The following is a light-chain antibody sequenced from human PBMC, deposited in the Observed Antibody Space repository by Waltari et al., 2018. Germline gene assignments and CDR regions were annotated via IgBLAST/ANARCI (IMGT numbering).Light chain of an antibody. CDR2: LGS. J-gene: IGKJ1*01. Sequence: DIVMTQSPLSLPVTPGEPASISCRSSQSLLNSNGHEQVDWYLQKPGQSPQLLIYLGSYRASGVPDRFSGSGSGTDFTLKISRVETEDVGIYYCMQSRQAPWTFGQGTTVEIK. V-gene: IGKV2-28*01. CDR3: MQSRQAPWT. CDR1: QSLLNSNGHEQ.